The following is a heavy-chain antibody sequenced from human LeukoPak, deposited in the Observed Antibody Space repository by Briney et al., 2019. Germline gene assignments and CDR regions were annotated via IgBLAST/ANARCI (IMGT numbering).Heavy chain of an antibody. J-gene: IGHJ6*03. CDR3: ARDYGSGSYSSYYYYMGV. Sequence: ASVKVSCKASGYTFTGYYMHWVRQAPGQGLEWMGWINPNSGGTNYAQKFQGRVTMTRDTSISTAYMELSRLRSDDTAVYYCARDYGSGSYSSYYYYMGVWGKGTTVTVSS. D-gene: IGHD3-10*01. CDR2: INPNSGGT. CDR1: GYTFTGYY. V-gene: IGHV1-2*02.